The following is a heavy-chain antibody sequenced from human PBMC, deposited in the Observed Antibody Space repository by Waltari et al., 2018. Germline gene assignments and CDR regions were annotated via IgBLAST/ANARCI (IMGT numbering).Heavy chain of an antibody. CDR1: GFTFSTYV. J-gene: IGHJ4*02. CDR2: ISDAGGII. Sequence: EVALFESGGGLVQPGGTLRLSCAASGFTFSTYVMNWVRQAPGKGLEWVSSISDAGGIINYADSVKGRFTISRDNSKNTLYLQMNSLRVDDTAVYYCARGSGVDSWGQGTLVTISS. V-gene: IGHV3-23*01. D-gene: IGHD7-27*01. CDR3: ARGSGVDS.